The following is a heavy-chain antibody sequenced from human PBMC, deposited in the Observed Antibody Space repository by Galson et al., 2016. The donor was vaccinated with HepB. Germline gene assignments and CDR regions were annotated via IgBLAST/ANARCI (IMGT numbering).Heavy chain of an antibody. D-gene: IGHD6-19*01. CDR3: EHGSGWLFDY. Sequence: ALVKPTQTLTLTCTFSGFSLTTTAVGVGWFRQPPGKALEWLALIYWNDDNHYTPSIRSRLTPTKDTSKNHVVLTMTNMDPVDTATYYCEHGSGWLFDYWGQGTLVTVSS. V-gene: IGHV2-5*01. J-gene: IGHJ4*02. CDR2: IYWNDDN. CDR1: GFSLTTTAVG.